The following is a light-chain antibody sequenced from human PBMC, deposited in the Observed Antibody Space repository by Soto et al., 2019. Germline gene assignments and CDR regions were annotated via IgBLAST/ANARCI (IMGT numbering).Light chain of an antibody. V-gene: IGKV3-20*01. Sequence: EIVLTQSPGTLSLSPGERATLSCRASQSVSNSYLAWYQQKPGQAPRLLIYGASSRATGNPDRFSGSGSGTDFTLTINKLDPEDFPVYYCQQYGSSRTFGQGTKLEIK. CDR2: GAS. J-gene: IGKJ2*01. CDR3: QQYGSSRT. CDR1: QSVSNSY.